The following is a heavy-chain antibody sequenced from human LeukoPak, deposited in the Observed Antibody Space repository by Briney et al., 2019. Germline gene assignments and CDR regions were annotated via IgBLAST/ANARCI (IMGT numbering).Heavy chain of an antibody. J-gene: IGHJ4*02. CDR1: DFSFITYA. D-gene: IGHD7-27*01. Sequence: GGSLRLSCAASDFSFITYAMSWVRQAPGKGLEWVSTISGGGDATYYADSVKGRFTISRDNAKNSLYLQMNSLRTEDTAVYYCVRDGSSWGNFDYWGQGTLVSVSS. CDR3: VRDGSSWGNFDY. V-gene: IGHV3-23*01. CDR2: ISGGGDAT.